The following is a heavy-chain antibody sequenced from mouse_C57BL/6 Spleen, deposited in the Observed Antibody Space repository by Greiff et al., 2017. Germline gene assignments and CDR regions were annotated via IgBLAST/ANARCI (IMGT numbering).Heavy chain of an antibody. J-gene: IGHJ2*01. CDR1: GFTFSDYG. CDR2: ISSGSSTI. CDR3: TSLACYGSRYFDC. V-gene: IGHV5-17*01. Sequence: EVKLVESGGGLVKPGGSLKLSCAASGFTFSDYGMHWVRQAPEKGLEWVAYISSGSSTIYYAETVKGRFTISGDNAKNTLFLQMTSLRSEDTAMYYFTSLACYGSRYFDCWGHGTTLTVSS. D-gene: IGHD1-1*01.